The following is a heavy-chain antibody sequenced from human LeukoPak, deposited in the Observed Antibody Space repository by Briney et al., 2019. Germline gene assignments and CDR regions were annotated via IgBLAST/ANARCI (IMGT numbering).Heavy chain of an antibody. CDR2: IYHSGST. CDR1: GGSISTYY. Sequence: PSETLSLTCTVSGGSISTYYWSWIRQPPGKGLEWIGYIYHSGSTNYNPSLKSRVTISVDTSQNQFYLKLSSVTAADTAVYYCARDGYSGSDALWGQGTLVTFSS. CDR3: ARDGYSGSDAL. J-gene: IGHJ4*02. V-gene: IGHV4-59*01. D-gene: IGHD5-12*01.